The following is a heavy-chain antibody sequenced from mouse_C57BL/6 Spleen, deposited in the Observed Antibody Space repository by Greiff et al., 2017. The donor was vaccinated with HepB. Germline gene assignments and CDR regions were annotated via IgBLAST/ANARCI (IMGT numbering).Heavy chain of an antibody. V-gene: IGHV1-81*01. CDR1: GYTFTSYG. J-gene: IGHJ3*01. D-gene: IGHD2-4*01. Sequence: QVHVKQSGAELARPGASVKLSCKASGYTFTSYGISWVKQRTGQGLEWIGEIYPRSGNTYYNEKFKGKATLTADKSSSTAYMELRSLTSEDSAVYFCARNHDYDGAWFAYWGQGTLVTVSA. CDR3: ARNHDYDGAWFAY. CDR2: IYPRSGNT.